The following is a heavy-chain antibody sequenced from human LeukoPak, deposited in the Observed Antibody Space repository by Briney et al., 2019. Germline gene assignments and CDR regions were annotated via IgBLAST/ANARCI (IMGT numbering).Heavy chain of an antibody. CDR1: GYTFTSYG. V-gene: IGHV1-18*01. D-gene: IGHD3-10*01. CDR2: ISAYNGNT. Sequence: GASVKVSCKASGYTFTSYGISWVRQAPGQGLEWMGWISAYNGNTNYAQKLQGRVTMTTDTSTSTAYMELRSLRSDDTAVYYCARLYGSGSWGAPYYYMDVWGKGTTVTISS. CDR3: ARLYGSGSWGAPYYYMDV. J-gene: IGHJ6*03.